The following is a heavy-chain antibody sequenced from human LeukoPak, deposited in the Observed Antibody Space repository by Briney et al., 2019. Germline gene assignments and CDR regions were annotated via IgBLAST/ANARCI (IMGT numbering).Heavy chain of an antibody. CDR2: ISSSSSTI. J-gene: IGHJ3*02. CDR3: ARDRIMIVVDEAFDI. CDR1: GFTFSSYS. Sequence: GGSLRLSCAASGFTFSSYSMNWVRQAPGKGLEWVSYISSSSSTIYYADSVKGRFTISRDNAKNSLYLQMNSLRDEDTAVYYCARDRIMIVVDEAFDIWGQGTMVTVSS. D-gene: IGHD3-22*01. V-gene: IGHV3-48*02.